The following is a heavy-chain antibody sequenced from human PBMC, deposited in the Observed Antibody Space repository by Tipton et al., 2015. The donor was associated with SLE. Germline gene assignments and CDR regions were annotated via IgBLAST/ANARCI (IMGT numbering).Heavy chain of an antibody. J-gene: IGHJ6*02. D-gene: IGHD3-3*01. Sequence: TLSLTCTVSGASIRDYYWTWIRQPPGKGLDWIGYIDYDGRPNYNPSLKSRVTISVDTSNNQFSLKLSSVTVADTAVYYCAREWSVTNYFYGVEAWGQGTTGTVSS. CDR2: IDYDGRP. CDR3: AREWSVTNYFYGVEA. CDR1: GASIRDYY. V-gene: IGHV4-59*01.